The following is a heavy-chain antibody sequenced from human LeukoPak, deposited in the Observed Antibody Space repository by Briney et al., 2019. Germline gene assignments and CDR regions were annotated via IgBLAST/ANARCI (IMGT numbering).Heavy chain of an antibody. CDR1: GYTFTTYG. Sequence: GASVKVSCKASGYTFTTYGVSWVRQAPGQGLEWMGWISGYEGNTNYAQKLRGRVTMTTDTSTSTAYMDLRSLRSDDTALYYRARTVTTSSYYFDYWGQGTLVTVSS. V-gene: IGHV1-18*01. CDR2: ISGYEGNT. CDR3: ARTVTTSSYYFDY. D-gene: IGHD4-17*01. J-gene: IGHJ4*02.